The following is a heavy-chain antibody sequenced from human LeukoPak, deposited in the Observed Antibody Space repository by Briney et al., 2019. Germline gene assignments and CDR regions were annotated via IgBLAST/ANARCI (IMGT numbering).Heavy chain of an antibody. Sequence: ASVKVSCKASGRTFSSYAISWVRQAPGQGLEWMGRIIPILGIANYAQKFQGRVTITADKSTSTAYMELSSLRSEDTAVYYCARDFYLGVGASANDAFDIWGQGTMVTVSS. D-gene: IGHD1-26*01. J-gene: IGHJ3*02. CDR2: IIPILGIA. CDR3: ARDFYLGVGASANDAFDI. V-gene: IGHV1-69*04. CDR1: GRTFSSYA.